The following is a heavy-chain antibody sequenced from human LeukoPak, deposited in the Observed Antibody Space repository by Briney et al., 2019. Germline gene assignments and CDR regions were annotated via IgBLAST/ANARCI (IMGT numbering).Heavy chain of an antibody. J-gene: IGHJ4*02. D-gene: IGHD3-16*02. V-gene: IGHV3-21*01. CDR3: ARVMITFGGVIVKDGTYDY. CDR2: ISSSSSYI. CDR1: GFTFSSYS. Sequence: GGSLRLSCAASGFTFSSYSMNWVRQAPGKGLEWVSSISSSSSYIYYADSVKGRFTISRDDAKNSLYLQMNSLRAEDTAVYYCARVMITFGGVIVKDGTYDYWGQGTLVTVSS.